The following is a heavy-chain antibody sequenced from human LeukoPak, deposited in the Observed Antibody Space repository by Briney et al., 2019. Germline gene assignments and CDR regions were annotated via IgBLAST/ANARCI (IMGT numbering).Heavy chain of an antibody. CDR2: IYYSGST. J-gene: IGHJ4*02. CDR3: ARVPPSSGWTDYYFDY. CDR1: GGSISSSSYY. D-gene: IGHD6-19*01. V-gene: IGHV4-39*07. Sequence: SETLSLTCTVSGGSISSSSYYWGWIRQPPGKGLEWIGSIYYSGSTYYNPSLKSRVTISVDTSKNQFSLKLSSVTAADTAVYYCARVPPSSGWTDYYFDYWGQGTLVTVSS.